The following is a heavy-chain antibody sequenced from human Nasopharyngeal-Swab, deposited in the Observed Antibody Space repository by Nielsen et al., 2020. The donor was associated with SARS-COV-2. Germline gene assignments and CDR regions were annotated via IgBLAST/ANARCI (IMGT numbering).Heavy chain of an antibody. CDR3: ARVERVRWFGELYGMHFDY. D-gene: IGHD3-10*01. J-gene: IGHJ4*02. V-gene: IGHV4-39*01. CDR2: IYHSGST. CDR1: GGSISSSSYY. Sequence: SETLSLTCTVSGGSISSSSYYWGWIRQPPGKGLEWIGSIYHSGSTYYNPSLKSRVTISVDTSKNQFSLKLSSVTAADTAVYYCARVERVRWFGELYGMHFDYWGQGTLVTVSS.